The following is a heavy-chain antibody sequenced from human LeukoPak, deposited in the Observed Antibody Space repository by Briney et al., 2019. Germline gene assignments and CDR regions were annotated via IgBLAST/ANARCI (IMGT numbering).Heavy chain of an antibody. D-gene: IGHD3-22*01. J-gene: IGHJ4*02. V-gene: IGHV3-23*01. CDR1: GFTFSSYG. CDR3: AKDDRRDYYDSSGYYYTYYFDY. CDR2: ISGSGGST. Sequence: GRSLRLSCAASGFTFSSYGMHWVRQAPGKGLEWVSAISGSGGSTYYADSVKGRFTISRDNSKNTLYLQMNSLRAEDTAVYYCAKDDRRDYYDSSGYYYTYYFDYWGQGTLVTVSS.